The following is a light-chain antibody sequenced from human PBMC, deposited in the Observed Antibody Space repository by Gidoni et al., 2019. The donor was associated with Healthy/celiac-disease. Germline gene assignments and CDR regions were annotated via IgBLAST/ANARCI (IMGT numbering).Light chain of an antibody. Sequence: DIQMTHSPSSLSASVGDRVTITCRASQSISNYLNWYQQKPGKAPKLLIYDASNLETGVPSRFSGSGSGTDFTFTISSLQPEDIATYYCQQYDNLALTFGGGTKVEIK. V-gene: IGKV1-33*01. CDR3: QQYDNLALT. CDR1: QSISNY. J-gene: IGKJ4*01. CDR2: DAS.